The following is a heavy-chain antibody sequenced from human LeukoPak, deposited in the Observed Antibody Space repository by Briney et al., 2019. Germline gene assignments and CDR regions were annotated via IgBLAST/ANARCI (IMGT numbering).Heavy chain of an antibody. CDR1: GYSFTSYW. D-gene: IGHD3-22*01. CDR3: ARLGRIYDSSVFY. J-gene: IGHJ4*02. CDR2: IYPGDSDT. V-gene: IGHV5-51*01. Sequence: GESLKISCKGSGYSFTSYWIGWVRQMPGKGLEWMGIIYPGDSDTRYSPSSQGQVTISADRSISTAYLQWSSLKASDTAMYYCARLGRIYDSSVFYWGQGTLVTVSS.